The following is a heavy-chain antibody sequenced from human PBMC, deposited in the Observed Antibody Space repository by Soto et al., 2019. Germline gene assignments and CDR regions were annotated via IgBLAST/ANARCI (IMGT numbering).Heavy chain of an antibody. CDR2: VSYDGSNQ. V-gene: IGHV3-30*03. CDR1: GVTLSSYG. CDR3: ARGRTALLWFVEFWDY. D-gene: IGHD3-10*01. Sequence: SLGLSCAASGVTLSSYGRHWVRQAPDKGREWVAVVSYDGSNQNYADSVQGRFTISRDNSKNKLYLQINSLRAEYTAVYYCARGRTALLWFVEFWDYGGQGTLVTV. J-gene: IGHJ4*02.